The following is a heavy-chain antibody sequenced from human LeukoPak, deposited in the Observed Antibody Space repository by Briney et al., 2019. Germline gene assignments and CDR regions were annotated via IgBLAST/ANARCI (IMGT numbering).Heavy chain of an antibody. J-gene: IGHJ4*02. CDR2: IYSGGST. CDR3: ARDRVVGAKTSSDY. CDR1: GFTVSSNY. Sequence: PGGSLRLSCAASGFTVSSNYMSWVRQAPGKGLEWVSVIYSGGSTYYADSVKGRFTISRDNSKNTLYLQMNSLRAEDTAVYYCARDRVVGAKTSSDYWGQGTLVTVSS. D-gene: IGHD1-26*01. V-gene: IGHV3-66*01.